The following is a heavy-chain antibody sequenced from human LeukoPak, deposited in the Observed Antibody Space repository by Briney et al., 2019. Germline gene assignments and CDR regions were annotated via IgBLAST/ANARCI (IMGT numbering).Heavy chain of an antibody. CDR1: GGTFSSYA. Sequence: SVKVSCKASGGTFSSYAISWVRQAPGQGLEWMGGIIPIFGTANYAQKFQGRVTMTEDTSTDTAYMELSSLRSDDTAVYYCAREAYASGSFRTDYYYMDVWGKGTTVTISS. V-gene: IGHV1-69*06. CDR3: AREAYASGSFRTDYYYMDV. J-gene: IGHJ6*03. CDR2: IIPIFGTA. D-gene: IGHD3-10*01.